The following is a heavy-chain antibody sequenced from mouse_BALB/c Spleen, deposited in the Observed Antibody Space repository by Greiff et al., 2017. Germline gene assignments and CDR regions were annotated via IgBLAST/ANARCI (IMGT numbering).Heavy chain of an antibody. D-gene: IGHD1-2*01. J-gene: IGHJ3*01. Sequence: QVQLKQSGPGLVQPSQSLSITCTVSGFSLTSYGVHWVRQSPGKGLEWLGVIWSGGSTDYNAAFISRLSISKDNSKSQVFFKMNSLQANDTAIYYCATNYYGQCAYWGQGTLVTVSA. V-gene: IGHV2-2*02. CDR2: IWSGGST. CDR1: GFSLTSYG. CDR3: ATNYYGQCAY.